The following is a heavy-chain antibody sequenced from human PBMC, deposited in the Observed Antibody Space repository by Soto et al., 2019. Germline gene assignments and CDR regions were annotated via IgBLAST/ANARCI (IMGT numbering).Heavy chain of an antibody. J-gene: IGHJ6*02. CDR2: INPNSGGT. Sequence: QVQLVQSGAEVKKPGASVKVSCKASGYTFTGYYMHWVRQAPGQGLEWMGWINPNSGGTNYAQKFQGRVTMTRDTSISTAFMELSRLRSDDTAVYYCAREEPGPLTYYYYYGMDVWGQGTTVTVSS. CDR3: AREEPGPLTYYYYYGMDV. CDR1: GYTFTGYY. V-gene: IGHV1-2*02.